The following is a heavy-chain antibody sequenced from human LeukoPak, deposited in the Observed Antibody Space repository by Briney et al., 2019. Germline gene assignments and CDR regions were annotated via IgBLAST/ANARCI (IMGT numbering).Heavy chain of an antibody. V-gene: IGHV4-39*01. J-gene: IGHJ4*02. D-gene: IGHD3-22*01. CDR3: AGQGISGSSDYYSIDY. CDR2: IYYSGST. Sequence: SETLSLTCTVSGGSISSSSYYWGWIRQPPGKGLEWIGSIYYSGSTYYNPSLKSRVTISVDTSKNQFSLKLSSVTAADTAVYYCAGQGISGSSDYYSIDYWGQGTLVTVSS. CDR1: GGSISSSSYY.